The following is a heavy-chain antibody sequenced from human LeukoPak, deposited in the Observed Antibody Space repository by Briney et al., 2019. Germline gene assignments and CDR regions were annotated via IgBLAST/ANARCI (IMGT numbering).Heavy chain of an antibody. D-gene: IGHD6-13*01. J-gene: IGHJ5*02. CDR1: GLTVSSNY. CDR2: IHTNGNT. CDR3: ASSRTAASSNWFDP. V-gene: IGHV3-53*01. Sequence: GGSLRLSCAASGLTVSSNYMTWVRQAPGKGLEWVSIIHTNGNTYYADSVKGRFTISRDNSKNTLYLQMNSLRTEDTAVYYCASSRTAASSNWFDPWGQGTLVTVSS.